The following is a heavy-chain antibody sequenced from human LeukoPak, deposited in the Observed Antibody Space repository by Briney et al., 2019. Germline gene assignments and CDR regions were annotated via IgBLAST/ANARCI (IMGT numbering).Heavy chain of an antibody. CDR2: IIPIFGTA. CDR1: GGTFSSYA. D-gene: IGHD3-22*01. V-gene: IGHV1-69*01. Sequence: SVKVSCKASGGTFSSYAISWVRQAPGQGLEWMGGIIPIFGTANYAQKFQGRVTITADESTSTAYMELSSLRSEDTAVYYCSRAAYDSSGYYYGPGFGYWGQGTLVTVSS. CDR3: SRAAYDSSGYYYGPGFGY. J-gene: IGHJ4*02.